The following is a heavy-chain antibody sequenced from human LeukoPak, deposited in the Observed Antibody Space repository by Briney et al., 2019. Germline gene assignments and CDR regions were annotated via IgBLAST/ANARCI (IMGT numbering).Heavy chain of an antibody. J-gene: IGHJ4*01. D-gene: IGHD2-21*02. CDR3: ARELPREVTLDY. V-gene: IGHV3-74*01. CDR1: EFNFFSYG. CDR2: IFADGSTT. Sequence: PGGSLRLSCVASEFNFFSYGMQWVRHAPGKGLVWVSRIFADGSTTSYADSVKGRFTVSRDNAKNTLYLQMDSLRAEDTAVYYCARELPREVTLDYWGQGTLVTVSP.